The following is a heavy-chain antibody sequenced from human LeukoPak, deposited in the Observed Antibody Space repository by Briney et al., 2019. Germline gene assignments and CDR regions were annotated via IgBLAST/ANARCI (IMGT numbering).Heavy chain of an antibody. V-gene: IGHV3-23*01. J-gene: IGHJ4*02. CDR3: ATRSLQKEVSDY. D-gene: IGHD2-15*01. CDR1: GSTFSSYA. CDR2: ISGSGGSI. Sequence: GRSLRLSCAASGSTFSSYAMSWVRQAPGKGLEWVSAISGSGGSIYYADSVKGRFTISRDNSKNTLYLQMNSLRAEDTAVYYCATRSLQKEVSDYWGQGTLVTVSS.